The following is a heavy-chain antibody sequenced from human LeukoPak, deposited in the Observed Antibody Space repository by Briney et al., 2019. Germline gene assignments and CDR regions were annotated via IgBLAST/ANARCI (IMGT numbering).Heavy chain of an antibody. D-gene: IGHD3-22*01. CDR3: ARVGTKLLYYYDSSGYYGDYFDY. V-gene: IGHV1-18*01. CDR1: GGTFSSYA. CDR2: ISAYNGNT. Sequence: ASVKVSCKASGGTFSSYAISWVRQAPGQGLEWMGWISAYNGNTNYAQKLQGRVTMTTDTSTSTAYMELRSLRSDDTAVYYCARVGTKLLYYYDSSGYYGDYFDYWGQGTLVTVSS. J-gene: IGHJ4*02.